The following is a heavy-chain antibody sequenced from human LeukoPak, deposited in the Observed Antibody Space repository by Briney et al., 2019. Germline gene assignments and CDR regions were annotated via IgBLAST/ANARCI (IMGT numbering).Heavy chain of an antibody. J-gene: IGHJ4*02. CDR3: ARAPLPGYSYGYGDY. V-gene: IGHV3-30*04. Sequence: PGGSLRLSCAASGFTFSSYAMHWVRQAPGKELEWVSVISYDGSNKYYADSVRGRFTISRDNSKNTLYLQMNSLRDEDTAAYYCARAPLPGYSYGYGDYWGQGTLVTVSS. CDR1: GFTFSSYA. D-gene: IGHD5-18*01. CDR2: ISYDGSNK.